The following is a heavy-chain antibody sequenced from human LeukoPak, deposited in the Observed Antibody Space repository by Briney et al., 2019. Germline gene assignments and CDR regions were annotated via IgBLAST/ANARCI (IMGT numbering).Heavy chain of an antibody. CDR3: AKDPMVRGVTYDY. CDR1: GFIVSNNY. Sequence: GGSLRLSCAASGFIVSNNYMTGVRQAPGKGLEWVSAISGSGGSTYYADSVRGRFTISRDNSKNTLYLQMNSLRAEDTAVYYCAKDPMVRGVTYDYWGQGTLVTVSS. V-gene: IGHV3-23*01. J-gene: IGHJ4*02. D-gene: IGHD3-10*01. CDR2: ISGSGGST.